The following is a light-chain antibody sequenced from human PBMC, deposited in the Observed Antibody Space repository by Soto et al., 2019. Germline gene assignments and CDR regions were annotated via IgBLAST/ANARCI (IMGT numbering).Light chain of an antibody. V-gene: IGKV3-20*01. CDR1: ESVSSN. CDR3: QQYGGSAT. CDR2: GAS. Sequence: EIVLTQSPVIVSLSPGERVTLSCGASESVSSNLAWYQQTPGQAPRLLIYGASTRATGVPDRFSGSGSATDFTLTISRLEPEDFAVYYCQQYGGSATFGQGTRLEIK. J-gene: IGKJ5*01.